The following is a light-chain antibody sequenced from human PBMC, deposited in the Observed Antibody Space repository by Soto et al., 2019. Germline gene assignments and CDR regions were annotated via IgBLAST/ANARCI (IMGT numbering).Light chain of an antibody. CDR1: SSNIGSNY. CDR2: SNV. V-gene: IGLV1-47*02. Sequence: QAVVTQPPSASGTPGQGVIISCSGTSSNIGSNYVYWYRLLPATAPKLVMFSNVMRPPGVPDRFSGAKSGTSASLAISGLRPEDEADYFCAAWDASLSGWVFGGGTKLTVL. CDR3: AAWDASLSGWV. J-gene: IGLJ3*02.